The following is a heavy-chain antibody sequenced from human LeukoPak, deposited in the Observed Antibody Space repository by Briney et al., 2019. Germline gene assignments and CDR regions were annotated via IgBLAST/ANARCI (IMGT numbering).Heavy chain of an antibody. CDR3: ARDFGAGSSSSWYVPHGNYFDY. CDR2: INPSGGST. J-gene: IGHJ4*02. CDR1: GYTFTSYY. V-gene: IGHV1-46*01. D-gene: IGHD6-13*01. Sequence: ASVKVSCKASGYTFTSYYMHWVRQAPGQGLEWMGIINPSGGSTSYARKFQGRVTMTRDTSTSTVYMELSSLRSEDTAVYYCARDFGAGSSSSWYVPHGNYFDYWGQGTLVTVSS.